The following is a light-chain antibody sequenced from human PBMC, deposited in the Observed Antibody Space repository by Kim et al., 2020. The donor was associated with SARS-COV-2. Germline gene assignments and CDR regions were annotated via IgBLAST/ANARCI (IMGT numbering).Light chain of an antibody. J-gene: IGLJ3*02. CDR2: RNN. CDR3: SAWDDSLKAWV. V-gene: IGLV10-54*01. CDR1: SNNIGDQG. Sequence: SQTATPTCTGNSNNIGDQGVAWLQQHQGHPPKLLSYRNNKRPSGISERLSASRSGNTASLTITGLQPEDEADYYCSAWDDSLKAWVFGGGTKLTVL.